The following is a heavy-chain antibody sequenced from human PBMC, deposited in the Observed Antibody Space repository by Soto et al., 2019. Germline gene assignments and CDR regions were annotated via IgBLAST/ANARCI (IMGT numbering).Heavy chain of an antibody. J-gene: IGHJ6*02. V-gene: IGHV4-59*01. Sequence: QVQLQESGPGLVKASETLSLTCTVSAGSISSYYWGWIRQSPGKGLEWIGYIYNSGSTNYNPSLTSRLHMSVDTSKNQFSLKLSSVTAAATAVYYCARIISTLAWDGVDVWGQETRVTV. CDR1: AGSISSYY. CDR3: ARIISTLAWDGVDV. D-gene: IGHD3-10*01. CDR2: IYNSGST.